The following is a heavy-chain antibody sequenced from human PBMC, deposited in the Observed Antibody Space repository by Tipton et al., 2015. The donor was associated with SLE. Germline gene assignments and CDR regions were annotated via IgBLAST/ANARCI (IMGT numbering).Heavy chain of an antibody. Sequence: QSGAEVKKPGSSVKVSCKTSGGSYAINWVRQAPGQGLEWMGWMNPNSANTGYAQKFQGRVTMTRNTSISTAYMELSSLRSEDSAVYYCATGRGSGAYSDYWGQGTLVTVSS. V-gene: IGHV1-8*01. CDR1: GGSYA. CDR2: MNPNSANT. CDR3: ATGRGSGAYSDY. D-gene: IGHD4-17*01. J-gene: IGHJ4*02.